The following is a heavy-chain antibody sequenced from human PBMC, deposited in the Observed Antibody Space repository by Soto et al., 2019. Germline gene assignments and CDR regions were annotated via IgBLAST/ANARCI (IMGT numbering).Heavy chain of an antibody. CDR2: IITLFGTS. D-gene: IGHD2-21*02. Sequence: VQLMQSGAEVKKPGSSVKVSCKASGGTFSSHSINWMRQAPGQGLEWMGGIITLFGTSNYAQNCQGRVTITADQSTSTAYMELNSLTSDDTAVYYCSREVGYGDFSAALLDWGQGTLVTVSS. CDR1: GGTFSSHS. J-gene: IGHJ4*02. CDR3: SREVGYGDFSAALLD. V-gene: IGHV1-69*01.